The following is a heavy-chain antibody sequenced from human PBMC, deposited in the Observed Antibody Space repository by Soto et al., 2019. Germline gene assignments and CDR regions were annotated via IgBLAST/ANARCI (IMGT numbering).Heavy chain of an antibody. V-gene: IGHV1-69*06. CDR1: GGSSSRYG. J-gene: IGHJ4*02. Sequence: QVQLVQSGAEVKKPGSSVKISCKASGGSSSRYGIHWVRQARGQGLEWMGGIVPLFGKANYTQQFQGRLTITADKSTGIVYMGVSNLKSEDTAVYYCARGWIHLGWYLDNWGQGTLVTVPS. CDR3: ARGWIHLGWYLDN. D-gene: IGHD5-18*01. CDR2: IVPLFGKA.